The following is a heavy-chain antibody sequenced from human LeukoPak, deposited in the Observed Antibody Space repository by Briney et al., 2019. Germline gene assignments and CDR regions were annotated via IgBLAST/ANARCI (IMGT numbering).Heavy chain of an antibody. CDR2: IIPIFGTA. CDR1: GGTFSSYA. CDR3: TTDLKATIRDY. J-gene: IGHJ4*02. V-gene: IGHV1-69*06. D-gene: IGHD1-26*01. Sequence: GASVKVSCKASGGTFSSYAISWVRQAPGQGLEWMGGIIPIFGTANYAQKFQGRVTMTEDTSTDTAYMELSSLRSEDTAVYYCTTDLKATIRDYWGQGTLVTVSS.